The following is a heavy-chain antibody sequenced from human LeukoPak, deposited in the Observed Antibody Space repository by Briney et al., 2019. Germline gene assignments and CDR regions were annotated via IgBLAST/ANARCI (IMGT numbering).Heavy chain of an antibody. CDR3: ARDHGFGLDRGAFDI. D-gene: IGHD3-10*01. CDR2: ISYDGSNK. J-gene: IGHJ3*02. CDR1: GFTFSSYA. Sequence: GRSLRLSCAASGFTFSSYAMHWVRQAPGKGLEWVAVISYDGSNKYYADSVKGRFTISRDNSKNTLYLQMNSLRAEDAAVYYCARDHGFGLDRGAFDIWGQGTMVTVSS. V-gene: IGHV3-30-3*01.